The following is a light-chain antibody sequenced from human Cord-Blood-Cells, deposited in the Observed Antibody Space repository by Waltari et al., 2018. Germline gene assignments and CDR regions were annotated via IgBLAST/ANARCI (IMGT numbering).Light chain of an antibody. V-gene: IGLV2-14*01. CDR2: DVS. CDR1: SSDVGGYNY. Sequence: QSALTQPASVSGSPGQSITISFTGTSSDVGGYNYVPWYQQHPGKAPKLMIYDVSKRPAGVSNRFSGSKSGNTASLTISGLQAEDEADYYCSSYTSSSTYVVFGGGTKLTVL. CDR3: SSYTSSSTYVV. J-gene: IGLJ2*01.